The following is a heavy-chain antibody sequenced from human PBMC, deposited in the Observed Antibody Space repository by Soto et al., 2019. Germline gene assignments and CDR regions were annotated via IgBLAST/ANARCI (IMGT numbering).Heavy chain of an antibody. J-gene: IGHJ4*02. V-gene: IGHV1-18*01. CDR2: ISAYNGNT. CDR1: GYTFTSYG. CDR3: ARVRTLPGVAEADGMDY. D-gene: IGHD6-13*01. Sequence: GASVKVSCKASGYTFTSYGISWVRQAPGQGLEWMGWISAYNGNTNYAQKLQGRVTMTTDTSTSTAYMELRSLRSEDTAVYYCARVRTLPGVAEADGMDYWGQGTLVPVSS.